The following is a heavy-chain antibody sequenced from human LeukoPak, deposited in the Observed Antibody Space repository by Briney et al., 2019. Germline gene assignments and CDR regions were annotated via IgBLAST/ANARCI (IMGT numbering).Heavy chain of an antibody. V-gene: IGHV1-46*01. J-gene: IGHJ4*02. Sequence: ASVKASCKASGFTFTGFYMHWVRQAPGQGLEWMGIINPSGGSTSYAQKFQGRVTMTRDTSTSTVYMELSSLRSEDTAVYYCARARYRSGYEGGQGTLVTVSS. CDR2: INPSGGST. CDR1: GFTFTGFY. CDR3: ARARYRSGYE. D-gene: IGHD6-19*01.